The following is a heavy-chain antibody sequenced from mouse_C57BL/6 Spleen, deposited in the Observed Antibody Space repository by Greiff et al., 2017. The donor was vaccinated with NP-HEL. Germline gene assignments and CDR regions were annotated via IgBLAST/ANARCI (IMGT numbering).Heavy chain of an antibody. CDR1: GYTFTSYW. Sequence: VQLQQPGAELVMPGASVKLSCKASGYTFTSYWMHWVKQRPGQGLEWIGEIDPSDSYTNYNQKFKGKSTLTVDKSSSTAYMQLSSLTSEDSAVYYCAGHRNYFDYWGQGTTLTVSS. J-gene: IGHJ2*01. V-gene: IGHV1-69*01. CDR2: IDPSDSYT. CDR3: AGHRNYFDY.